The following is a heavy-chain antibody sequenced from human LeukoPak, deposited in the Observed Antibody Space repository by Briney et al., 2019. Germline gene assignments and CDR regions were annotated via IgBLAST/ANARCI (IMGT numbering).Heavy chain of an antibody. CDR1: GFTFSSYS. CDR2: ISSSSSTK. J-gene: IGHJ6*03. CDR3: ASYVVVVAAYYYMDV. Sequence: GGSLRLSCAASGFTFSSYSMNWVRQAPGKGLEWVSYISSSSSTKYYADSVKGRFTISRDNAKNSLYLQMNSLRAEDTAVYYCASYVVVVAAYYYMDVWGKGTTVTVSS. V-gene: IGHV3-48*01. D-gene: IGHD2-15*01.